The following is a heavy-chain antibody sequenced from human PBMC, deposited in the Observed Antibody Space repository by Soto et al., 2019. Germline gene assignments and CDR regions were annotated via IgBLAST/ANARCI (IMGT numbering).Heavy chain of an antibody. J-gene: IGHJ6*02. CDR2: VSPDSGST. V-gene: IGHV1-8*01. D-gene: IGHD3-3*01. CDR1: GYTFSGYD. Sequence: ASMKVSCKASGYTFSGYDINWVRQATGQGLEWMGWVSPDSGSTGYAGISQGRVTMTWDRSTTTAYMDMSSLISEDSAVYYCARATELRYVEWPVYRGGNYAMDVWGQGTTVTVSS. CDR3: ARATELRYVEWPVYRGGNYAMDV.